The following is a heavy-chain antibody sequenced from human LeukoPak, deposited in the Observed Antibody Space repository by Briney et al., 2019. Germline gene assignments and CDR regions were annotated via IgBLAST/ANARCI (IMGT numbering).Heavy chain of an antibody. CDR1: GYTFTSYA. J-gene: IGHJ3*02. CDR3: ARAECSSTSCYPGDFDI. V-gene: IGHV1-46*01. D-gene: IGHD2-2*01. CDR2: INPSGGST. Sequence: GASVKVSCKASGYTFTSYAMNWVRQAPAQGLEWMGIINPSGGSTSYAQKVQGRVTMTRDTSTSTVYMELRSLRSEDTAVYYCARAECSSTSCYPGDFDIWGQGTMVTVSS.